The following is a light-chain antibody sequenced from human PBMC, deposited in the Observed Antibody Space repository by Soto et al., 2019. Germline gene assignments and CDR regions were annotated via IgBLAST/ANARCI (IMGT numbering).Light chain of an antibody. J-gene: IGKJ2*01. V-gene: IGKV3-15*01. Sequence: IGMTQSPATLSVSPGERATLSCRASQTIYSNVAWYQQRPGQPPRLLIYRASSRATGIPARFSGSGSGTEFTLTINSLQSEDFAIYYCQQYGGVPYTFGQGTKVDIK. CDR2: RAS. CDR3: QQYGGVPYT. CDR1: QTIYSN.